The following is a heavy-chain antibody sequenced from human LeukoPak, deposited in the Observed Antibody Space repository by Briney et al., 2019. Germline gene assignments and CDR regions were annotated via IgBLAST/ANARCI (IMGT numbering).Heavy chain of an antibody. CDR3: AKDAVAGNRYFDY. V-gene: IGHV3-30*02. D-gene: IGHD6-19*01. CDR2: IRYDGSNK. J-gene: IGHJ4*02. CDR1: GFTFSSYG. Sequence: PGGSLRLSCAASGFTFSSYGMHWVRQAPGKGLEWVAFIRYDGSNKYYADSVKGRFTISRDNSENTLYLQMNSLRAEDTAVYYCAKDAVAGNRYFDYWGQGTLVTVSS.